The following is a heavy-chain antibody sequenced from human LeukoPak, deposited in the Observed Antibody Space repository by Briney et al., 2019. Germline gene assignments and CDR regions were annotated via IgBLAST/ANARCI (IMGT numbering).Heavy chain of an antibody. CDR1: GFTFSSYA. V-gene: IGHV3-30-3*01. CDR3: AKGAGRWLREFDY. Sequence: GGSLRLSCAASGFTFSSYAMHWVRQAPGKGLEWVAVISYDGSNKYYADSVKGRFTISRDNSKNTLYLQMNSLRAEDTAVYYCAKGAGRWLREFDYWGQGTLVTVSS. J-gene: IGHJ4*02. D-gene: IGHD5-24*01. CDR2: ISYDGSNK.